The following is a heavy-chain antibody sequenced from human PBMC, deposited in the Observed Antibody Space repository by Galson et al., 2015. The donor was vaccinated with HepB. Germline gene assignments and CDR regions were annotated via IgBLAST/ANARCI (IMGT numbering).Heavy chain of an antibody. J-gene: IGHJ6*02. V-gene: IGHV3-21*01. CDR1: GFTFSTYS. Sequence: SLRLSCAASGFTFSTYSLNWVRQAPGKGLEWVSSCSSSSSFIYYADSVKGRFTISRDNAKNSLFLQMKSLRAEDTAVYYCARAGSGTYYSDPDLYYYYGLDVWGQGTTVTVSS. CDR3: ARAGSGTYYSDPDLYYYYGLDV. D-gene: IGHD1-26*01. CDR2: CSSSSSFI.